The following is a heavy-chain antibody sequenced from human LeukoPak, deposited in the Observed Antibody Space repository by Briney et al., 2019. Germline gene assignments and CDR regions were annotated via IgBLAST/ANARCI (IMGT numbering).Heavy chain of an antibody. CDR3: ARNSNSSSWYLNLCS. CDR2: IYYSGST. V-gene: IGHV4-59*12. CDR1: GGSISSYY. D-gene: IGHD6-13*01. Sequence: SVTLSLTCTVSGGSISSYYWNWIRQPPGKGLEWIGYIYYSGSTNYNPSLKSRVTISVDTSKNQFSLKLSSVTAADTAVYYCARNSNSSSWYLNLCSWGQGTLVTVSS. J-gene: IGHJ5*02.